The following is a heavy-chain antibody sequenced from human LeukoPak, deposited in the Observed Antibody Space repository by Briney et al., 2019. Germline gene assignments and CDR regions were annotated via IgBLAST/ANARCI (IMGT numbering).Heavy chain of an antibody. V-gene: IGHV1-3*01. J-gene: IGHJ4*02. D-gene: IGHD4-17*01. CDR2: INAGNGNT. CDR3: ARVDYGDSYFDY. Sequence: ASVKVSCKASGYTFTSYAMHWVRQAPGQRLXXXGWINAGNGNTKYSQKFQGRVTITRDTSASTAYMELSSLRSEDTAVYYCARVDYGDSYFDYWGQGTLVTVSS. CDR1: GYTFTSYA.